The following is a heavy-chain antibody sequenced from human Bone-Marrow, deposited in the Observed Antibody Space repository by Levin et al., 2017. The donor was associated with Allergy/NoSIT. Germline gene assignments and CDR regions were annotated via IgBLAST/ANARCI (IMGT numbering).Heavy chain of an antibody. CDR2: INQDGSDK. CDR3: VKYYLDSVGYRWRGCNYFDY. Sequence: PGGSLRLSCAASGFSFSNYWMTWVRQAPGKGLEWVANINQDGSDKYFADSVKGRLMISRDNAKNSLYLQMNSLRAEDTAVYYCVKYYLDSVGYRWRGCNYFDYWGQGTLVTVSS. J-gene: IGHJ4*02. V-gene: IGHV3-7*01. CDR1: GFSFSNYW. D-gene: IGHD3-22*01.